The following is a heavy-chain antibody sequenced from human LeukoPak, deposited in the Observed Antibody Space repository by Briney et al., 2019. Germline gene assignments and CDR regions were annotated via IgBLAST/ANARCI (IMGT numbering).Heavy chain of an antibody. J-gene: IGHJ3*02. Sequence: PSETLSLTCTVSGGSISSSSYYWGWIRQPPGKGLEWIGSIYYSGSTYYSPSLKSRVTISVDTSKNQFSLKLNSVTAADTAVYYCARHCIPAADDAFDIWGQGTMVTVSS. CDR2: IYYSGST. CDR3: ARHCIPAADDAFDI. CDR1: GGSISSSSYY. V-gene: IGHV4-39*01. D-gene: IGHD6-13*01.